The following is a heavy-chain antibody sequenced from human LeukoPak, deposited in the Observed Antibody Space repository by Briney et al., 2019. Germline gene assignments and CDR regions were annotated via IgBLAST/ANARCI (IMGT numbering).Heavy chain of an antibody. CDR2: ISWNSGSI. Sequence: QSGGSLRLSCAASGFTFDDYAMHWVRHAPGKGLEWVSGISWNSGSIGYADSVKGQFTISRDNAKNSLYLQMNSLRAEDTALYYCAKAATPTPRYSSGWYYFDYWGQGTLVTVSS. J-gene: IGHJ4*02. V-gene: IGHV3-9*01. D-gene: IGHD6-19*01. CDR1: GFTFDDYA. CDR3: AKAATPTPRYSSGWYYFDY.